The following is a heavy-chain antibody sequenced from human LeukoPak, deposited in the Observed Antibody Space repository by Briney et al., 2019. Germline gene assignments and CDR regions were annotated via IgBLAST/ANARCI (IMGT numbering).Heavy chain of an antibody. CDR2: IRYDGSNK. D-gene: IGHD2-8*01. Sequence: GGSLRLSCAASGFTFSSYGMHWVRQAPGKGLEWVAFIRYDGSNKYYADSVKGRFTISRDNSKNTLYLQMNSLRPEDTAVYYCAKDRCSNGIGCFYYYMDVWGKGTTVTISS. J-gene: IGHJ6*03. CDR3: AKDRCSNGIGCFYYYMDV. CDR1: GFTFSSYG. V-gene: IGHV3-30*02.